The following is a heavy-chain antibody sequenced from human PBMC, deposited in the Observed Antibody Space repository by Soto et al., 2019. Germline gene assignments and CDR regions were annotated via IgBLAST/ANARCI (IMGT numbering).Heavy chain of an antibody. CDR2: ISAYNGNT. V-gene: IGHV1-18*01. Sequence: ASVKVTCKDSGYTFTSNGSRWVRQAPGQGLEWMGWISAYNGNTNYAQKLQGRVTMTTDTSTSTAYMELRSLRSDDTAVYYCARGYDSSGYYRNKPFDYWGQGTLVTVSS. CDR3: ARGYDSSGYYRNKPFDY. D-gene: IGHD3-22*01. CDR1: GYTFTSNG. J-gene: IGHJ4*02.